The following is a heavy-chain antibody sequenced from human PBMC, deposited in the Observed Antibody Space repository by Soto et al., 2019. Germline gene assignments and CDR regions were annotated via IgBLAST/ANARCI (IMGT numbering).Heavy chain of an antibody. D-gene: IGHD3-22*01. CDR2: IYYSGST. V-gene: IGHV4-31*03. Sequence: TLSLTCTVSGGSISSGGYYWSWIRQHPGKGLEWIGYIYYSGSTYYNPSLKSRVTISVDTYKNQFSLKLSSVTAADTAVYYCARDRGDSSGIFDYWGQGNLVTVSS. J-gene: IGHJ4*02. CDR1: GGSISSGGYY. CDR3: ARDRGDSSGIFDY.